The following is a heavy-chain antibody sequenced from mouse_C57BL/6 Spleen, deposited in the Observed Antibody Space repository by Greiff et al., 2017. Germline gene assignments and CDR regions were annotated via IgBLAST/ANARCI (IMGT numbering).Heavy chain of an antibody. J-gene: IGHJ2*01. CDR3: TRPMVTSYYFDY. CDR1: GYTFTDYE. V-gene: IGHV1-15*01. CDR2: IDPETGGT. D-gene: IGHD2-2*01. Sequence: VQLQQSGAELVRPGASVTLSCKASGYTFTDYEMHWVKQTPVHGLEWIGAIDPETGGTAYNQKFKGKAILTADKSSSTAYMELRSLTSEDSAVYYCTRPMVTSYYFDYWGQGTTLTVSS.